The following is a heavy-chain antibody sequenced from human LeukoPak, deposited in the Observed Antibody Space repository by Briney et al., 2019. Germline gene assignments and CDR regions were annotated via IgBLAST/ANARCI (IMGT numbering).Heavy chain of an antibody. D-gene: IGHD6-13*01. Sequence: GGSLRLSCAASGFTFSSYAMSWVRQAPGRGLEWVSAISGSGGSTYYADSVKGRFTISRDNSKNTLYLQMNSLRAEDTAVYYCAKDEAAADYAFDIWGQGTMVTVSS. CDR1: GFTFSSYA. V-gene: IGHV3-23*01. J-gene: IGHJ3*02. CDR2: ISGSGGST. CDR3: AKDEAAADYAFDI.